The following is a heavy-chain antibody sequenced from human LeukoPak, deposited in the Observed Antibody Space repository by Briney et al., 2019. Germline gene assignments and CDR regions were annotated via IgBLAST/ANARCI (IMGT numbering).Heavy chain of an antibody. D-gene: IGHD3-10*01. CDR1: GYTFASYG. J-gene: IGHJ4*02. V-gene: IGHV1-2*04. CDR3: ARSSYGSGSYYIAY. Sequence: ASVKVSCKASGYTFASYGISWVRQAPGQGLEWMGWINPNSGGTNYAQKFQGWVTMTRDTSISTAYMELSRLRSDDTAVYYCARSSYGSGSYYIAYWGQGTLVTVSS. CDR2: INPNSGGT.